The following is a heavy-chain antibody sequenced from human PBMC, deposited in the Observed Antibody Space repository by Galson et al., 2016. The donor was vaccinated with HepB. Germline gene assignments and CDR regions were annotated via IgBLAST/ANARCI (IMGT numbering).Heavy chain of an antibody. CDR2: ISEKRDIT. Sequence: SLRLSCAASGFTISNYAMTWVRQAPGKGLEWVSSISEKRDITYYADSVRGRFTISRDNSKSTLYLQMNSLRGDDAAVYFCAKGWEIVSITGVNFSGMDVWGQGTTVIVSS. J-gene: IGHJ6*02. V-gene: IGHV3-23*01. D-gene: IGHD1-20*01. CDR1: GFTISNYA. CDR3: AKGWEIVSITGVNFSGMDV.